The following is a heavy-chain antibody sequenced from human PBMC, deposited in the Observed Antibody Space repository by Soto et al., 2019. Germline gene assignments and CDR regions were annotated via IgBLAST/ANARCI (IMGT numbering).Heavy chain of an antibody. Sequence: SETLSLTCTVSGGSISSGGYYWSWIRQHPGKGLEWIGYIYYSGSTYYNPSLESRVTISVDKSKNQFSLKLMSLSAADTAVYYCGRLEGLATISYYFDYWGQGALVTVSS. V-gene: IGHV4-31*09. CDR1: GGSISSGGYY. D-gene: IGHD1-1*01. CDR3: GRLEGLATISYYFDY. J-gene: IGHJ4*02. CDR2: IYYSGST.